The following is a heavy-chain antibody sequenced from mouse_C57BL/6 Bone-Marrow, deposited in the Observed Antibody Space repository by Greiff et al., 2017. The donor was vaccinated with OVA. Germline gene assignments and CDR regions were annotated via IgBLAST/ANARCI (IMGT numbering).Heavy chain of an antibody. CDR2: FYPFNGDI. CDR1: GYPFTGYF. V-gene: IGHV1-37*01. Sequence: VQLKESGPELVKPGASVKISCKASGYPFTGYFMNWVKQGHGKGLEGIGRFYPFNGDIFYNTNLKGKATLTVDKSSSTAHMELLSLTSEDFAVYYCARGDYYGSSPYYAMDYWGQGTSVTVSS. D-gene: IGHD1-1*01. CDR3: ARGDYYGSSPYYAMDY. J-gene: IGHJ4*01.